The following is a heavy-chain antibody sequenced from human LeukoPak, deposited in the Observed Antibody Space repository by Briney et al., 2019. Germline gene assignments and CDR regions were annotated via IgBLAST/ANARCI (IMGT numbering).Heavy chain of an antibody. CDR1: GLTFSDYY. V-gene: IGHV3-11*01. CDR2: ISSSGSTI. Sequence: GGSLRLSCAASGLTFSDYYMSWIRQAPGKGLEWVSYISSSGSTIYYADSVKGRFTISRDNAKNSLYLQMNSLRAEDTAVYYCARHRVNYYYYMDVWGKGTTVTVSS. CDR3: ARHRVNYYYYMDV. J-gene: IGHJ6*03.